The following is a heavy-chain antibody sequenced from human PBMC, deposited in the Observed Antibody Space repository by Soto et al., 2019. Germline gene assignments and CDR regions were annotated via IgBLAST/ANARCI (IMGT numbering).Heavy chain of an antibody. J-gene: IGHJ4*02. D-gene: IGHD5-12*01. V-gene: IGHV4-34*01. CDR2: INHSGST. Sequence: SETLSLTCAVYGGSFSGYYWSWIRQPPGKGLEWIGEINHSGSTNYNPSLKSRVTISVDTSKNQFSLKLSSVTAADTAVYYCARGKIGGYRGYDCFDYWGQGTLVTVSS. CDR3: ARGKIGGYRGYDCFDY. CDR1: GGSFSGYY.